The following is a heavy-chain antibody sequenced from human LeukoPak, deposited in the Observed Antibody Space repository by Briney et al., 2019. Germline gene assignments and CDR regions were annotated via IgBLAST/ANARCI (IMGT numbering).Heavy chain of an antibody. Sequence: GGSLRLSCAASGFTFSSYAMSWVRQAPGKGLEWVSAISGSGGSTYYADSVKGRFTISRDNSKNTLYLQMNSLRAEDTAVYYCARVPGVATSLSGYTMGYYFDYWGQGTLVTVSS. V-gene: IGHV3-23*01. J-gene: IGHJ4*02. CDR3: ARVPGVATSLSGYTMGYYFDY. CDR1: GFTFSSYA. D-gene: IGHD5-12*01. CDR2: ISGSGGST.